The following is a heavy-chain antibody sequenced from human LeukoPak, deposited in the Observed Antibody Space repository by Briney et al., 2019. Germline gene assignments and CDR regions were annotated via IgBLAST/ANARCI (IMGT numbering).Heavy chain of an antibody. CDR3: ARRKDLTAFDI. V-gene: IGHV4-39*07. CDR2: INHSGST. CDR1: GGSISSSSYY. J-gene: IGHJ3*02. D-gene: IGHD3/OR15-3a*01. Sequence: PSETLSLTCTVSGGSISSSSYYWGWIRQPPGKGLEWIGEINHSGSTNYNPSLKSRVTISVDTSKNQFSLKLSSVTAADTAVYYCARRKDLTAFDIWGQGTMVTVSS.